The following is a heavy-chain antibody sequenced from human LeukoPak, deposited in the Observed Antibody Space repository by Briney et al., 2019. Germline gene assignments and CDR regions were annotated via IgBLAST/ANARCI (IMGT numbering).Heavy chain of an antibody. CDR1: GDSTSNFY. J-gene: IGHJ5*01. D-gene: IGHD2-8*01. V-gene: IGHV4-59*03. Sequence: PSETLSLTCTVSGDSTSNFYWNWIRQSPGKGLEWIGNIHYSGSSVYNPSLKSRGTISIDTSRRQFLLKLNSVTAADTAVYFCALAPNSNWFDFWGPGILVTVSS. CDR3: ALAPNSNWFDF. CDR2: IHYSGSS.